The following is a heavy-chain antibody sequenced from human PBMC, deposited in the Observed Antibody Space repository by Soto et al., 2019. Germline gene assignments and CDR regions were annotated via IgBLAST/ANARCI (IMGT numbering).Heavy chain of an antibody. CDR3: ARDYNPYSSGWYSAFDI. V-gene: IGHV1-18*01. D-gene: IGHD6-19*01. Sequence: GASVQVSCKASGYTFTSYGISWVRQAPGQGLEWMGWISAYNGNTNYAQKLQGRVTMTTDSSTSTAYMELRSLRSDDTAVYYCARDYNPYSSGWYSAFDIWGQGTMVTVSS. J-gene: IGHJ3*02. CDR1: GYTFTSYG. CDR2: ISAYNGNT.